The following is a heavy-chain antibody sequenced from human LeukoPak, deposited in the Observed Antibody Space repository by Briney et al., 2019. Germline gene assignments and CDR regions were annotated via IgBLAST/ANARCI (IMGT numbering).Heavy chain of an antibody. D-gene: IGHD3-22*01. CDR2: IYPGDSES. CDR3: ARSYDGGGYYFDS. J-gene: IGHJ4*02. CDR1: GYSFTSYW. V-gene: IGHV5-51*01. Sequence: GESLKISCKGSGYSFTSYWIGWVRQMPGKGLEWMGIIYPGDSESRYSPSFQGQVTISADKSISTAYLQWSSLKASDTAMYYCARSYDGGGYYFDSWGQGTLVTVSS.